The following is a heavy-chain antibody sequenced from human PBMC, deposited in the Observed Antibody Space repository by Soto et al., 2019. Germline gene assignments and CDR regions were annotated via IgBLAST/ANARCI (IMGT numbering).Heavy chain of an antibody. CDR3: ARGGVLLWFGEPLDY. D-gene: IGHD3-10*01. V-gene: IGHV1-18*01. J-gene: IGHJ4*02. CDR2: ISGYSGNT. CDR1: GYTFSRYG. Sequence: QVQLVQSGAAVKKPGASVKVSCKASGYTFSRYGITWVRQAPGQGLEWMGWISGYSGNTNYAQNLRGRVTMTTETSTSTAYMELRSLRSDDTAVYYCARGGVLLWFGEPLDYWGQGTLVTVSS.